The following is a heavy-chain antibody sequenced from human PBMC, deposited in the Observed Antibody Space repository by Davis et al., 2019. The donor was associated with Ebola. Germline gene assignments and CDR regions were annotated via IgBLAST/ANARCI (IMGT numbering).Heavy chain of an antibody. V-gene: IGHV3-7*01. CDR1: GFTFRSYW. Sequence: GESLKISCAVSGFTFRSYWMSWVRQTPGKGLEWVANIKQDGSAENYVDSVKGRFSISRDNTKNSLYLQMDSLRVEDTAVYYCAREVVTNYGMDVWGRGTPVTVS. J-gene: IGHJ6*04. CDR2: IKQDGSAE. D-gene: IGHD4-17*01. CDR3: AREVVTNYGMDV.